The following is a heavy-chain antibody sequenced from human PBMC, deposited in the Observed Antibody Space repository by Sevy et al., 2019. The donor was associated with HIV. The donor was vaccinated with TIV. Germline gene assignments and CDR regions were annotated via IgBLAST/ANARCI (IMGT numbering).Heavy chain of an antibody. Sequence: GGSLRLSCAASGFTFSSYSMNWVRQAPGKGLEWVSSISGISNYIYYADSMKGRFTGSRDNARNSRYLQMNSLRAEDTAVYYCARNNCSITNCYMGDVFDIWGQGTMVTVSS. D-gene: IGHD2-2*02. CDR1: GFTFSSYS. V-gene: IGHV3-21*01. CDR3: ARNNCSITNCYMGDVFDI. CDR2: ISGISNYI. J-gene: IGHJ3*02.